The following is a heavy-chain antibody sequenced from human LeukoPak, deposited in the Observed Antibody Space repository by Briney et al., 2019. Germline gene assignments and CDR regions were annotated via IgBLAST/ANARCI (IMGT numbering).Heavy chain of an antibody. CDR3: ARDGGYDYVWGSYRYFDY. Sequence: GGSLRLSCAASGFTFSSYSMNWVRQAPGKGLEWVSSISSSSSYIYYADSVKGQFTISRDNAKNSLYLQMNSLRAEDTAVYYCARDGGYDYVWGSYRYFDYWGQGTLVTVSS. CDR1: GFTFSSYS. V-gene: IGHV3-21*01. J-gene: IGHJ4*02. D-gene: IGHD3-16*02. CDR2: ISSSSSYI.